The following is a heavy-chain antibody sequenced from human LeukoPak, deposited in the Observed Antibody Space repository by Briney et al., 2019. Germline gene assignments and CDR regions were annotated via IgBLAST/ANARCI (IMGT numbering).Heavy chain of an antibody. Sequence: VASVKVSCKASGYTFTDYAIHWVRQAPGQSLEWMGWIHGGNGNTKYSQKFQGRVTITRDTSATTAHMELSGLRSEDTAVYYCARGQEAFDYWGQGTLVTVSS. V-gene: IGHV1-3*01. CDR2: IHGGNGNT. J-gene: IGHJ4*02. CDR3: ARGQEAFDY. CDR1: GYTFTDYA.